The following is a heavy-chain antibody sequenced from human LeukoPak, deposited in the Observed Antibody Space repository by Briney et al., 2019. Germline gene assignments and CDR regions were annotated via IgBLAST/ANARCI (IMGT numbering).Heavy chain of an antibody. CDR1: GFTFSNSW. J-gene: IGHJ4*02. D-gene: IGHD1-20*01. Sequence: PGGSLRLSCVGSGFTFSNSWMHWVRQAPGKGLMWMSAIKTDGSSISYVVSVKGRFTISRDNAKNTLYLQMNSLRAEDTAIYYCVSGITATSGWGQGTLVTVSS. CDR2: IKTDGSSI. CDR3: VSGITATSG. V-gene: IGHV3-74*01.